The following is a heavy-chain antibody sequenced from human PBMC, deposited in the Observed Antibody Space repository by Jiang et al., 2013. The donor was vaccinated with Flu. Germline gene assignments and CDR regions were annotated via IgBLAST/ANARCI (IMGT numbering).Heavy chain of an antibody. Sequence: SGAEVKKPGSSVKVSCKASGGTFSSYAISWVRQAPGQGLEWMGRIIPILGIANYAQKFQGRVTITADKSTSTAYMELSSLRSEDTAVYYCAREGPAVAGNAFDIWGQGTMVTVSS. V-gene: IGHV1-69*04. CDR1: GGTFSSYA. CDR3: AREGPAVAGNAFDI. CDR2: IIPILGIA. D-gene: IGHD6-19*01. J-gene: IGHJ3*02.